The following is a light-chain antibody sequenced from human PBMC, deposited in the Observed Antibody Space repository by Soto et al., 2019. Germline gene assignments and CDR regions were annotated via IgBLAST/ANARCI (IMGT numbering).Light chain of an antibody. Sequence: QSALTQPRSVSGSPGQSVSISCTGTNSDVGGYNLVSWYQQLPGKAPKLIISGVTYRTSGVSHRFSGSKSGNTASLTISGLQAEDEADYYCCSYTASDSWVFGGGTKVTVL. CDR2: GVT. V-gene: IGLV2-11*02. CDR1: NSDVGGYNL. CDR3: CSYTASDSWV. J-gene: IGLJ3*02.